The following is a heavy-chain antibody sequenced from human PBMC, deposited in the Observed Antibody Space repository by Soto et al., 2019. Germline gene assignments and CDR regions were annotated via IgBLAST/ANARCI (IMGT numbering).Heavy chain of an antibody. CDR3: AQDIAVASPSPYYYGMDV. J-gene: IGHJ6*02. CDR2: IIPVFGTA. V-gene: IGHV1-69*01. D-gene: IGHD6-19*01. Sequence: SVKVACNISGDSFISYFSSCGRQKKGQGLEWVGGIIPVFGTASYAEKFQGRVTITADESTSTAYMELNSLRAEDTALYYCAQDIAVASPSPYYYGMDVWAQRTTVTVSS. CDR1: GDSFISYF.